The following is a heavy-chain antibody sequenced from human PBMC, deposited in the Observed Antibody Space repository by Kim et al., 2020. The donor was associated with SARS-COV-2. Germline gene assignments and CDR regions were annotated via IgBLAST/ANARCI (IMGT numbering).Heavy chain of an antibody. V-gene: IGHV4-61*02. D-gene: IGHD1-1*01. CDR3: TRRALQLTDQIDI. CDR2: IYNSGTI. CDR1: DGSISSGPYY. Sequence: SETLSLTCTVSDGSISSGPYYWNWIRQPAGKGLEWIGRIYNSGTINYNPSLESRVTISLDTSKNQFSLRLGSLTAADTAVYYCTRRALQLTDQIDIWGQGTLVTVSS. J-gene: IGHJ4*02.